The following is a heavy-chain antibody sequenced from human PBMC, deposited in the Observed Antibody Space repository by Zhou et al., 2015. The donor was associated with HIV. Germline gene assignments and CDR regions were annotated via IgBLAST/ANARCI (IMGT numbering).Heavy chain of an antibody. CDR3: AKDKAGWGGGMDV. J-gene: IGHJ6*01. V-gene: IGHV3-9*01. CDR1: GFTFDHNA. CDR2: ISWNSDTI. D-gene: IGHD3-10*01. Sequence: EVQLVESGGGLVQPGRSLRLSCAASGFTFDHNAMHWVRQAPGKGLEWVSGISWNSDTIGYADSVKGRFTISRDSAKNSLHLQMNSLRTEDTALYYCAKDKAGWGGGMDVWGPRGPRVTVSS.